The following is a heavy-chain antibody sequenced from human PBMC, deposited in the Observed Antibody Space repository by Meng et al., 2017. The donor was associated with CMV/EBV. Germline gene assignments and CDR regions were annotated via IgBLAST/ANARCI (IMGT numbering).Heavy chain of an antibody. J-gene: IGHJ2*01. Sequence: QVRRQQWGAGLLKASETLSLTFAVYGGSFSGYYWSWIRQPAGKGLEWIGEINHSGSTNCNPSLKSRVTISVDTSKNQFSLKLSSVTAADTAVYYCARGDLESYYDSSGYYYANRWGYFDLWGRGTLVTVSS. CDR3: ARGDLESYYDSSGYYYANRWGYFDL. CDR2: INHSGST. D-gene: IGHD3-22*01. V-gene: IGHV4-34*01. CDR1: GGSFSGYY.